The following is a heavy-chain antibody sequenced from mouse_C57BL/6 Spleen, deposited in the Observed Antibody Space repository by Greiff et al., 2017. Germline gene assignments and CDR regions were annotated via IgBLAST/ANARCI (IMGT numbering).Heavy chain of an antibody. CDR1: GYTFTSYT. V-gene: IGHV1-4*01. J-gene: IGHJ3*01. D-gene: IGHD1-1*01. CDR3: ANYCGSRFAY. CDR2: INPSSGYT. Sequence: QVQLKESGAELARPGASVKMSCKASGYTFTSYTMHWVKQRPGQGLEWIGYINPSSGYTKYNQKFKDKATLTADKSSSTAYMPLSSLTSEDSAVYYCANYCGSRFAYWGQGTLVTVSA.